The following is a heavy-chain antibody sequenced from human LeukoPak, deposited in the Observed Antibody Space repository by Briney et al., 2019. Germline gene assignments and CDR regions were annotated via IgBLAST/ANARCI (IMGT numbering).Heavy chain of an antibody. CDR3: ARVVRYCSSTSCYKSEGAVWD. J-gene: IGHJ4*02. Sequence: VASVKVSCKASGYTFTGYYMHWVRQAPGQGLEWMGWINPNSGGTNYAQKFQGRVTMTRDTSISTAYMELSRLGSDDTAVYYCARVVRYCSSTSCYKSEGAVWDWGQGTLVTVSS. D-gene: IGHD2-2*02. CDR2: INPNSGGT. CDR1: GYTFTGYY. V-gene: IGHV1-2*02.